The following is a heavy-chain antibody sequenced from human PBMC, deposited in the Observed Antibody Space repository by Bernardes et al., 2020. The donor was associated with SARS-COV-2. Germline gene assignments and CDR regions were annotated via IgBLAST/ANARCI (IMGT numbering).Heavy chain of an antibody. CDR1: GFSFSTNAVG. CDR3: SHAGGWRVFDI. V-gene: IGHV2-5*01. CDR2: IYWNDDK. D-gene: IGHD5-12*01. J-gene: IGHJ3*02. Sequence: SGTTLGKPTQTLTLTCTFSGFSFSTNAVGVGWIRQPPGKALEWLALIYWNDDKYYSPSLKSRLTITKDTSKNQVVLRMTNMDPVDTATYYCSHAGGWRVFDIWGQGTVVTVSS.